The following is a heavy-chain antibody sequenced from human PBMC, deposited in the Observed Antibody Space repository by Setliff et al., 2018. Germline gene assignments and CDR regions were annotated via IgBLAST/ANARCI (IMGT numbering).Heavy chain of an antibody. J-gene: IGHJ4*02. V-gene: IGHV3-7*01. CDR3: FGAGTCSY. CDR2: INPHASEK. Sequence: GGSLRLSCTASGFSYSNCWVSWVRQAPGKGLEWLASINPHASEKYYVDSVKGRFTISRDNAKNSLSLQMNSPRTEDTAVYYCFGAGTCSYWGQGTLVTVSS. CDR1: GFSYSNCW. D-gene: IGHD3-10*01.